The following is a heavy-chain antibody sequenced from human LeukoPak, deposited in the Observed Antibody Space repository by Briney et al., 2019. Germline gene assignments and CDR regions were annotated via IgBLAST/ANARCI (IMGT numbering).Heavy chain of an antibody. CDR2: IYSGGST. J-gene: IGHJ4*02. Sequence: GGSLRLSCAASGFTFRNFAMSWVRQAPGKGLEWVSVIYSGGSTYYADSVKGRFTISRDNSKNTLYLQMNSLRAEDTAVYYCARGLGRWSSYWGQGTLVTVSS. D-gene: IGHD2-8*02. V-gene: IGHV3-53*01. CDR3: ARGLGRWSSY. CDR1: GFTFRNFA.